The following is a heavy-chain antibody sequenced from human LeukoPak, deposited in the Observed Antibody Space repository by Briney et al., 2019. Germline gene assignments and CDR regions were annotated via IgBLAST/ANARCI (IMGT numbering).Heavy chain of an antibody. CDR3: AKDRSGYSGYGFDY. Sequence: GGSLRLSCAASGFTFSSYAMSWVRQAPGKGLEWVSGIDGSAGSTYYADSVKGRFTISRDNSMNTLYLQMNSLRAEDTAVYYCAKDRSGYSGYGFDYWGQGSLVTVSS. V-gene: IGHV3-23*01. J-gene: IGHJ4*02. CDR2: IDGSAGST. D-gene: IGHD5-12*01. CDR1: GFTFSSYA.